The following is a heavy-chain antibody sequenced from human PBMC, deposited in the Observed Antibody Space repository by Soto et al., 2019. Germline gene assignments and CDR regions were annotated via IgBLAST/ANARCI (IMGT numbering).Heavy chain of an antibody. V-gene: IGHV3-15*07. CDR1: SVSNAW. J-gene: IGHJ6*04. CDR3: NTDPSSSWYIWYYGMDV. D-gene: IGHD6-13*01. Sequence: SVSNAWMNWVRQAPGKGLEWVGRIKSKTDGGTTDYAAPVKGRFTISRDDSKNTLYLQMNSLKTEDTAVYYCNTDPSSSWYIWYYGMDVWGKGTTVTVSS. CDR2: IKSKTDGGTT.